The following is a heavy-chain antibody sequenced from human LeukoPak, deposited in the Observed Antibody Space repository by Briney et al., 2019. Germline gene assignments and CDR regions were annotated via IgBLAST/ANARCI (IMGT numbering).Heavy chain of an antibody. CDR1: GFTFSNYA. D-gene: IGHD6-13*01. CDR3: ARGSSSWTRVDY. V-gene: IGHV3-23*03. Sequence: GGSLRLSCAASGFTFSNYAMTWVRQAPGKGLEWVSVIYSGGSTYYADSVKGRFTISRHNSKNTLYLQMNSLRAEDTAVYYCARGSSSWTRVDYWGQGTLVTVSS. CDR2: IYSGGST. J-gene: IGHJ4*02.